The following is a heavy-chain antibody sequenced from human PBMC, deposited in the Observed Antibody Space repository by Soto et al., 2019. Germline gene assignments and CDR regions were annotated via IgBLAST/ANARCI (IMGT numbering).Heavy chain of an antibody. J-gene: IGHJ4*02. D-gene: IGHD7-27*01. CDR2: ISPNSGGP. Sequence: QVRLVQSGAEVKKPGASVKVSCKASGYTFTGYYIHWVRQAPGQGLEWMGSISPNSGGPNYAQRFQGRVTMTRDTSMTTVYMEMSGLTSDDTAVYYCAREEQTGANYYLDYWGQGTLVTVSS. V-gene: IGHV1-2*02. CDR3: AREEQTGANYYLDY. CDR1: GYTFTGYY.